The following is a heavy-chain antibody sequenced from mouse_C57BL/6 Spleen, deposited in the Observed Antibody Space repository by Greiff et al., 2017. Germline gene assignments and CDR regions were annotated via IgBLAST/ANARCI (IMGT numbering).Heavy chain of an antibody. CDR2: IDPSDSYT. Sequence: QVQLQQPGAALVMPGASVKLSCKASGYTFTSSWMHWVKQRPGQGLEWIGEIDPSDSYTNYNQKFKGKSTLTVDKSSSTAYMQLSSLPSEDSAVYYCAREDYYGSSPSWFAYWGQGTLVTVSA. CDR1: GYTFTSSW. J-gene: IGHJ3*01. CDR3: AREDYYGSSPSWFAY. V-gene: IGHV1-69*01. D-gene: IGHD1-1*01.